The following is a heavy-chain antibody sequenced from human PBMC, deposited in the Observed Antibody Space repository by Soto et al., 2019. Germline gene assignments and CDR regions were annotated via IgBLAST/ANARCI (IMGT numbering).Heavy chain of an antibody. CDR2: TYYSGST. CDR1: GGSISSGGYY. Sequence: PSETLSLTCTVPGGSISSGGYYWSWIRQHPGKGLEWIGYTYYSGSTYYNPSLKSRVTISVDTSKNQFSLKLSSVTAADTAVYYCASYQYQLLREGYNWFDPWGQGTLVTVSS. J-gene: IGHJ5*02. D-gene: IGHD2-2*01. V-gene: IGHV4-31*03. CDR3: ASYQYQLLREGYNWFDP.